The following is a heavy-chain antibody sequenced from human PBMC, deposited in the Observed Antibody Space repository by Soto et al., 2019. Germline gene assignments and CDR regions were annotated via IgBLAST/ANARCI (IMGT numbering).Heavy chain of an antibody. CDR1: GGSISSGDYY. V-gene: IGHV4-30-4*01. D-gene: IGHD3-3*01. Sequence: PSETLSLTCTVSGGSISSGDYYWSWIRQPPGKGLEWIGYIYYSGSTYYNPSIKRRVTISVDTSKNQFSLKLSSVTAADTAVYYFAIGSWGVYYDFWSGYPWFDPWGQGTLVTVSS. CDR3: AIGSWGVYYDFWSGYPWFDP. J-gene: IGHJ5*02. CDR2: IYYSGST.